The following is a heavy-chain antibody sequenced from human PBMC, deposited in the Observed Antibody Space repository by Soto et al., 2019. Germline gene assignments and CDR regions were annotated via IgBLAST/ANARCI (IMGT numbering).Heavy chain of an antibody. J-gene: IGHJ4*02. D-gene: IGHD3-10*01. V-gene: IGHV3-11*01. CDR2: INSGGSNI. CDR1: GFTFTDHY. Sequence: QVQLVESGGGLVKPGGSLRLSCTASGFTFTDHYMTWIRQAPGKGLEWGSYINSGGSNIYYADAVRGRFTISRDNAKNSVYLQMSSLRAEDTAIYYCARDIRGANWGQGTLVIVSS. CDR3: ARDIRGAN.